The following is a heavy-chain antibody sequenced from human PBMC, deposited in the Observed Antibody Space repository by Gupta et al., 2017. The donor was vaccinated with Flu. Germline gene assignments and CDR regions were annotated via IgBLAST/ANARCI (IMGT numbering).Heavy chain of an antibody. Sequence: QVQLQESAPGLVKPSQTLSLTCTVSGGPVRIRGAYWSWVRQLPGKGLEWIGYSFYHVGTLYSPAIKRRVTISMEMSQTQFSLKLTSGTAADTAVYYCVRGRHNNYVPLDVWGQGTTVTVSS. CDR1: GGPVRIRGAY. D-gene: IGHD4-11*01. CDR3: VRGRHNNYVPLDV. V-gene: IGHV4-31*03. J-gene: IGHJ6*02. CDR2: SFYHVGT.